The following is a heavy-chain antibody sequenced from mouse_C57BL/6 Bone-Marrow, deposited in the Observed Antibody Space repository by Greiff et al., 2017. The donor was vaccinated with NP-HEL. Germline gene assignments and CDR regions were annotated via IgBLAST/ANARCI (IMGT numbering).Heavy chain of an antibody. D-gene: IGHD2-4*01. Sequence: VQLKESGGDLVKPGGSLKLSCAASGFTFSSYGMSWVRQTPDKRLEWVATISSCGSYTYYPDSVKGRFTISRDNAKNTLYLQMSSLKSEDTAMYYCASPYDYDVAWFAYWGQGTLVTVSA. CDR1: GFTFSSYG. V-gene: IGHV5-6*01. CDR3: ASPYDYDVAWFAY. CDR2: ISSCGSYT. J-gene: IGHJ3*01.